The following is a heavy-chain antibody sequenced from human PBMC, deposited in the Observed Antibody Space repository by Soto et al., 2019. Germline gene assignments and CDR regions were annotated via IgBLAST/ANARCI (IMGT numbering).Heavy chain of an antibody. CDR3: AREEVLAARVDY. CDR2: IYYSGST. Sequence: PSETLSLTCTVSGGSISSGGYYWSWIRQHPGKGLEWIGYIYYSGSTYYNPSLKSRVTISVDTSKNQFSLKLSSVTAADTAVYYCAREEVLAARVDYWGQGTLVTVSS. CDR1: GGSISSGGYY. D-gene: IGHD6-6*01. V-gene: IGHV4-31*03. J-gene: IGHJ4*02.